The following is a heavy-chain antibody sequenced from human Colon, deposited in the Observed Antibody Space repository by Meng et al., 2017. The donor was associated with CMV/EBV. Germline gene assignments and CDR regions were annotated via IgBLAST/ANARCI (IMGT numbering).Heavy chain of an antibody. CDR1: GFTFSSHA. CDR2: SRIKADNYIT. CDR3: VRGHNSFDY. Sequence: GESLKISCAASGFTFSSHAMHWVRQVPGKGLEWVGRSRIKADNYITQYAASVKGRFTISRDDSQNSLYLQMNSLRIEDTAVYYCVRGHNSFDYWGQGVLVTVSS. D-gene: IGHD1-14*01. V-gene: IGHV3-72*01. J-gene: IGHJ4*02.